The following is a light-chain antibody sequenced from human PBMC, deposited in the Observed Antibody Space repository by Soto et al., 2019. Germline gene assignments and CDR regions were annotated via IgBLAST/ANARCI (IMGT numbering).Light chain of an antibody. Sequence: QSALTQPASVSGSPGQSITISCTGTSSDVGGYNYVSWYQQHPGKAPKLMIYDVSNRPSGVSNRFSGSKSGNTASLTISGLQAEDEADDYCSSYTSSSTPYVVFGGGTKLTVL. J-gene: IGLJ2*01. CDR2: DVS. V-gene: IGLV2-14*01. CDR3: SSYTSSSTPYVV. CDR1: SSDVGGYNY.